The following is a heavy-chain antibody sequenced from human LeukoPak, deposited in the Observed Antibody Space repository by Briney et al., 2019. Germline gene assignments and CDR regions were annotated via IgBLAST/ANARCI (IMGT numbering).Heavy chain of an antibody. CDR3: AKLLGIAVAARV. D-gene: IGHD6-19*01. Sequence: GGSLRLSCAASGFTFSSYAMSWVRQAPGKGLEWVSGISGSGGSTYYADSVKGRFTISRDNSKNTLYLQMNSLRAEDTAVYYCAKLLGIAVAARVWGQGTLVTVSS. CDR1: GFTFSSYA. J-gene: IGHJ4*02. CDR2: ISGSGGST. V-gene: IGHV3-23*01.